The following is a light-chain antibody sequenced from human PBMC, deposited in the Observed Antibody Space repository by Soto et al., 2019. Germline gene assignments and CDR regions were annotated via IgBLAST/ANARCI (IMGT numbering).Light chain of an antibody. Sequence: DIVMTQSPATLSVAPGERVTFSCRASQGVSRKLAWYQHKPGQAPRLLISGASTGATGIQARFSGSGSGTEFTLTIRSLQSEDCAIYYYKQYHTWPITFGGGTKVDIK. CDR3: KQYHTWPIT. CDR2: GAS. CDR1: QGVSRK. V-gene: IGKV3-15*01. J-gene: IGKJ4*01.